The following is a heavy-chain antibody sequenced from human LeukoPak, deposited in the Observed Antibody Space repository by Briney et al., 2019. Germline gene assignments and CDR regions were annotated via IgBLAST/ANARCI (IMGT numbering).Heavy chain of an antibody. D-gene: IGHD1-26*01. Sequence: GGSLRLSCAASGFTFSSYGMHWVRQAPGKGLEWVAFIRYDGSNKYYADSVKGRFTISRDNSKNTLYLQMNSLRAEDTAVYYCAKDLGLDSGDGAWFDPWGQGTLVTVSS. V-gene: IGHV3-30*02. CDR2: IRYDGSNK. CDR3: AKDLGLDSGDGAWFDP. CDR1: GFTFSSYG. J-gene: IGHJ5*02.